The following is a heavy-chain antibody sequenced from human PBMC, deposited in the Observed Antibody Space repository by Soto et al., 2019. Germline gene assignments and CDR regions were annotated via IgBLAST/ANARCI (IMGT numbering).Heavy chain of an antibody. CDR1: GFTFSSYA. D-gene: IGHD6-6*01. Sequence: GGYLRLSCAASGFTFSSYAMHWVRQAPGKGLEWVAVISYDGSNKYYADSVKGRFTISRDNSKNTLYLQMNSLRAEDTAVYYFGTYTSSVVYWGQRTLVTLSS. V-gene: IGHV3-30-3*01. CDR2: ISYDGSNK. CDR3: GTYTSSVVY. J-gene: IGHJ4*02.